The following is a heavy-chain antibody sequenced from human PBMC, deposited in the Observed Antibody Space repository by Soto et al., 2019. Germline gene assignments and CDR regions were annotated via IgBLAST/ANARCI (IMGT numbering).Heavy chain of an antibody. CDR3: ASTTAGDAFDI. CDR1: GGSFSGYY. V-gene: IGHV4-34*01. CDR2: INHSGST. J-gene: IGHJ3*02. Sequence: PSETLSLTCAVYGGSFSGYYWTWIRQPPGTGLEWIGEINHSGSTNYNPSLKSRVTISVDTSKNQFSLKLSSVTAADTAVYYCASTTAGDAFDIWGQGTMVTVSS. D-gene: IGHD4-17*01.